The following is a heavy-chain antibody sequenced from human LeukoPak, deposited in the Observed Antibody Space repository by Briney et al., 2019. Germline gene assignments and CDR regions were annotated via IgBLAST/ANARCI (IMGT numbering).Heavy chain of an antibody. CDR2: INPNSGGK. D-gene: IGHD2-2*01. V-gene: IGHV1-2*04. J-gene: IGHJ4*02. CDR1: GYTFTGYY. Sequence: GASVKVSCKASGYTFTGYYMHWVRQAPGQGLEWMGWINPNSGGKNYAQKFQGWVTMTRDTSISTAYMELSRLRSDDTAVYYCARGLSSTSCCYFDYWGQGTLVTVSS. CDR3: ARGLSSTSCCYFDY.